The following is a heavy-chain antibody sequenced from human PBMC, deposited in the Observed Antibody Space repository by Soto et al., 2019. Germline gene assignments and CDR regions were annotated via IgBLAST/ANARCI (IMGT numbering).Heavy chain of an antibody. CDR2: IKQDGSEK. CDR1: GFTFSSYW. CDR3: ARAPRPTGVVPAAKTNFQH. D-gene: IGHD2-2*01. Sequence: GESLKISCAASGFTFSSYWMSWVRQAPGKGLEWVANIKQDGSEKYYVDSVKGRFTISRDNAKNSLYLQMNSLRAEDTAVYYCARAPRPTGVVPAAKTNFQHWGQGTLVTVSS. J-gene: IGHJ1*01. V-gene: IGHV3-7*01.